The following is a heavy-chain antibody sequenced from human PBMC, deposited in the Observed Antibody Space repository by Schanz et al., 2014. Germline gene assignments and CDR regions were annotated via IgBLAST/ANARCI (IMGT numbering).Heavy chain of an antibody. CDR1: GGSISSSTYY. D-gene: IGHD3-10*01. Sequence: QLQLQESGPGLVIPSETLSLTCTVSGGSISSSTYYWGWIRQPPGKGPAWIGTIDDTGSTYYTPPRGGELTMSVDPSKGQLPVQLSPVTAADTAVYYCARLMVPGWFDPWGQGQLVTVSS. V-gene: IGHV4-39*01. CDR2: IDDTGST. CDR3: ARLMVPGWFDP. J-gene: IGHJ5*02.